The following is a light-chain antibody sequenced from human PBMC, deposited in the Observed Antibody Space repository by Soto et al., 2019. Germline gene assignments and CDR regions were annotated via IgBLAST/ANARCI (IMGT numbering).Light chain of an antibody. J-gene: IGLJ1*01. Sequence: QAVVTQPPSASGTPGQRVTISCSGSSSNIGSNTVNWFQQLPGTAPKLLIYNNDQRPSGVPDRFSASKSGTSASLAISGLQSEDEAAYYCAAWDDSLNGQVFGTGTKLTVL. V-gene: IGLV1-44*01. CDR1: SSNIGSNT. CDR2: NND. CDR3: AAWDDSLNGQV.